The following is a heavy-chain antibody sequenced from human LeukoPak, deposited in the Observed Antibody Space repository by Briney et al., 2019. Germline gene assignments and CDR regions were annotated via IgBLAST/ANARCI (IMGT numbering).Heavy chain of an antibody. Sequence: GESLKISCKGSGYSFTSYWIGWVRQMPGKGLEWMGIIYPGDSDTRYSPSFQGQVTISADKSISTAYLQWSSLKASDTAMYYCARAHFYDSSGYYGHFDYWGQGTLVTVSS. CDR2: IYPGDSDT. CDR1: GYSFTSYW. D-gene: IGHD3-22*01. J-gene: IGHJ4*02. V-gene: IGHV5-51*01. CDR3: ARAHFYDSSGYYGHFDY.